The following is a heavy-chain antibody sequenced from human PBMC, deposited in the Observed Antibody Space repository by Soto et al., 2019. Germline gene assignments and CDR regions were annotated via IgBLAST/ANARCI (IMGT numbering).Heavy chain of an antibody. Sequence: AAQYLSSGLSGGPLKSKRYDGSWIRKLPGKGLEWIVYIYYSGSTNYNPSLKSRATISLDTSKNQFSLKMTSVSSADTPFYYCSRGILRSLQSFDPWGQGTLVSVSS. V-gene: IGHV4-61*01. D-gene: IGHD2-15*01. CDR2: IYYSGST. J-gene: IGHJ5*02. CDR3: SRGILRSLQSFDP. CDR1: GGPLKSKRYD.